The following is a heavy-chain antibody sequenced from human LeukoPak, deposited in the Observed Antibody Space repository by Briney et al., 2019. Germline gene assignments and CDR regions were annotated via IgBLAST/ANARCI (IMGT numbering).Heavy chain of an antibody. CDR1: GYTFTSYY. V-gene: IGHV1-46*01. J-gene: IGHJ5*02. D-gene: IGHD1-26*01. CDR2: IDPSGGST. Sequence: ASVKVSCKTSGYTFTSYYIHWVRQAPGQGLEWMGLIDPSGGSTSYAQNFQGRVTMTRDTSTSTVYMELSSLRSEDTAVYYCARAQSGSYLGNWFDPWGQGTLVTVSS. CDR3: ARAQSGSYLGNWFDP.